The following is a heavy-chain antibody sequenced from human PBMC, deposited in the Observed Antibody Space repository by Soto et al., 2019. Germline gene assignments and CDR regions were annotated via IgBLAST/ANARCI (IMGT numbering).Heavy chain of an antibody. J-gene: IGHJ6*02. V-gene: IGHV6-1*01. CDR3: ARDRDFHRTEYYGMDV. CDR2: TYYRFKWYN. Sequence: PSQTLSLTCAISGDSVSSNIAAWDWIRQSPSRGLEWLGRTYYRFKWYNDYAPSVKSRITIKSDTSKNQFSLELKSVTPEDTAVYFCARDRDFHRTEYYGMDVWGQGTTVTVSS. CDR1: GDSVSSNIAA.